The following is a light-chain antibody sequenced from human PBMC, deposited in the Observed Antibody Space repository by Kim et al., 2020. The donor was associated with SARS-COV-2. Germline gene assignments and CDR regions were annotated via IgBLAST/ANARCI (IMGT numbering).Light chain of an antibody. V-gene: IGLV2-8*01. J-gene: IGLJ1*01. CDR2: QVS. CDR3: CSYARTSYV. CDR1: SSDVGAYEN. Sequence: QSALTQPPSASGSPGQSVTISCTGSSSDVGAYENVSWYQQHPGKAPKLMISQVSKRSSGVPDRFSGSKSGNTASLTVSGLQAEDEADYYCCSYARTSYVLGTGTKVTVL.